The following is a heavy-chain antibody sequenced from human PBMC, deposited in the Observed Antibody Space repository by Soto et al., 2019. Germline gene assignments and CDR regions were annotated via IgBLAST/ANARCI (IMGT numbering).Heavy chain of an antibody. V-gene: IGHV1-69*08. J-gene: IGHJ4*02. D-gene: IGHD3-16*02. CDR3: ARDVSYQRYRPHYFDY. CDR2: IIPILGIA. Sequence: QVQLVQSGAEVKKPGSSVKVSCKASGGTFSSYTISWVRQAPGQGLEWMGRIIPILGIANYAQKFQGRVTITADKSTSPAYTELSSLRSEDPAVYYCARDVSYQRYRPHYFDYWGQGPLVTVSS. CDR1: GGTFSSYT.